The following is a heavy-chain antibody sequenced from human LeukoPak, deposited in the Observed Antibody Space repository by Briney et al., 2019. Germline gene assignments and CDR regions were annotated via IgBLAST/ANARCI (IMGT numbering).Heavy chain of an antibody. CDR1: GFTFSSYS. V-gene: IGHV3-21*01. CDR2: ISSSSSYI. Sequence: DPGGSLRLSCAASGFTFSSYSMNWVRQAPGKGLEWVSSISSSSSYIYCADSVKGRFTISRDNAKNSLYVQMNSLRAEDTAVYYCARDRITGTPGWFDPWGQGTLVTVSS. J-gene: IGHJ5*02. CDR3: ARDRITGTPGWFDP. D-gene: IGHD1-7*01.